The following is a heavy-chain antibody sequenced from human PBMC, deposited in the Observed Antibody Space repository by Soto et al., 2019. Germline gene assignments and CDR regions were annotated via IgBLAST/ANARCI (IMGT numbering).Heavy chain of an antibody. Sequence: QVQLVESGGGLVKTGGSLRVSCVASGFTSSDYFMSWIRQAPGKGLEWLSYISNNANTIYYADSVRGRFSISRDNARNSLYLQMHSLRADDTAVYYCARGSLRWIGAQNWFDTWGQGTLVTVSS. D-gene: IGHD3-10*01. CDR2: ISNNANTI. J-gene: IGHJ5*02. CDR1: GFTSSDYF. V-gene: IGHV3-11*01. CDR3: ARGSLRWIGAQNWFDT.